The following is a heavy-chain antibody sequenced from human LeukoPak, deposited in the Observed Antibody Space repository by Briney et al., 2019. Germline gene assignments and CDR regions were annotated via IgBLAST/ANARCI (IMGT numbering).Heavy chain of an antibody. J-gene: IGHJ6*03. D-gene: IGHD3-22*01. CDR1: GYSLNNFY. Sequence: ASVKVSCKASGYSLNNFYINWVRQAPGQGLEWMGIINPSGNSPTYAQKLQGRVTMTTDTSTSTAYMELRSLRSDDTAVYYCARGMYYYDSSGYYWGRYYYYYYMDVWGKGTTVTVSS. CDR3: ARGMYYYDSSGYYWGRYYYYYYMDV. V-gene: IGHV1-46*02. CDR2: INPSGNSP.